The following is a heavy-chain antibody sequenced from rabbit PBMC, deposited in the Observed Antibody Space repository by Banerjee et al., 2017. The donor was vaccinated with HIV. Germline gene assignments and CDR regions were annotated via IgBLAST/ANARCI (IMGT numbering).Heavy chain of an antibody. J-gene: IGHJ3*01. CDR1: GFSFSSSYY. D-gene: IGHD3-1*01. CDR3: ARWVASLDL. CDR2: IYAGSSGRT. V-gene: IGHV1S40*01. Sequence: QSLEESGGGLVQPEGSLTLTCTASGFSFSSSYYICWVRQAPGKGLEWIACIYAGSSGRTDYASWAKGRFTISKTSSTTVTLQMSSLTAADTATYFCARWVASLDLWGPGTLVTVS.